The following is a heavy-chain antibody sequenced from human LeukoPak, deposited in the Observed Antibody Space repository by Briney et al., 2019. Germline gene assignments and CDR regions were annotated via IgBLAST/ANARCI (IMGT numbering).Heavy chain of an antibody. CDR1: GFTFSICA. CDR3: AKAGYSSSWYFRAYYFDY. Sequence: GGSLRLSCAASGFTFSICAMNWVRQAPGKGLEWVSTVSGSGINTYYADSVKGRFTISRDNSKNTLYLQMNSLRAEDTAVYYCAKAGYSSSWYFRAYYFDYWGQGTLVTVSS. CDR2: VSGSGINT. J-gene: IGHJ4*02. D-gene: IGHD6-13*01. V-gene: IGHV3-23*01.